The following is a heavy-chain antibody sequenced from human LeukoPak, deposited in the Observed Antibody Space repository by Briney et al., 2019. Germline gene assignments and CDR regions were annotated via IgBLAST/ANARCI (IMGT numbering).Heavy chain of an antibody. D-gene: IGHD4-17*01. J-gene: IGHJ2*01. CDR2: INHSGST. V-gene: IGHV4-34*01. CDR3: ARDNYGPPYWYFDL. CDR1: GGSFSDYY. Sequence: SETLSLTCAVYGGSFSDYYWSWIRQPPGKGLEWIGEINHSGSTNYNTSLKSRVTISVDTSKSQFSLKLSSVTAADTAVYYCARDNYGPPYWYFDLWGRDTLVTVSS.